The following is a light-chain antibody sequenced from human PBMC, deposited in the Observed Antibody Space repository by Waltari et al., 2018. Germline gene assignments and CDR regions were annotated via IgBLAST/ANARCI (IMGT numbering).Light chain of an antibody. CDR1: QSISSW. CDR3: QQYNSYPV. CDR2: KAS. V-gene: IGKV1-5*03. Sequence: DIQMTQSPSTLSASVGDRVTITCRASQSISSWLAWYQQKPGKAPKLLIYKASSLESGFPSRFSGSGSGTEFTLTISSLQPDDFATYYCQQYNSYPVFGQGTKLEIK. J-gene: IGKJ2*01.